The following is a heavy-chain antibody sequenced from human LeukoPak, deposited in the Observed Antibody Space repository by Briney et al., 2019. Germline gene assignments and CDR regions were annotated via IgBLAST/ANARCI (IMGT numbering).Heavy chain of an antibody. D-gene: IGHD3-10*01. J-gene: IGHJ4*02. CDR3: ARDIISYYYGSGSPSYYFDY. CDR2: IIPIFGTA. V-gene: IGHV1-69*13. CDR1: GGTFSSYA. Sequence: SVKVSCKASGGTFSSYAISWVRQAPGQGLEWMGGIIPIFGTANYAQKFQGRVTITADESTSTAYMELSSLRSEDTAVYYCARDIISYYYGSGSPSYYFDYWGQGTLVTVSS.